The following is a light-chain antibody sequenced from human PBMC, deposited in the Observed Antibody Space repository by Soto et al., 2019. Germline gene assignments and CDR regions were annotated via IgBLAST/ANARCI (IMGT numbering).Light chain of an antibody. CDR1: TGAVTSGHW. V-gene: IGLV7-46*01. Sequence: QAVVTQEPSLTVSPGGTVTLTCDSSTGAVTSGHWPHWFQQKPGQAPRTLIYDTDNKHPWTPARFSGSLLGGKAALPLSGAQPEDEADYYCLVIFTGVGEVFGTGTKLTVL. CDR3: LVIFTGVGEV. CDR2: DTD. J-gene: IGLJ1*01.